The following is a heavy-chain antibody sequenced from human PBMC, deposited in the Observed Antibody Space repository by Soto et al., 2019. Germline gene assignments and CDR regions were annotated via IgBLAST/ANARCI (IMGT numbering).Heavy chain of an antibody. CDR1: GGTFSSYA. D-gene: IGHD2-8*01. CDR3: ARGGGIVLMVYAMDV. J-gene: IGHJ6*02. Sequence: SSVKVSCKASGGTFSSYAISWVRQAPGQGLEWMGGIIPIFGTANYAQKFQGRVTITADKSTSTAYMELSSPRSEDTAVYYCARGGGIVLMVYAMDVWGQGTTVTVSS. V-gene: IGHV1-69*06. CDR2: IIPIFGTA.